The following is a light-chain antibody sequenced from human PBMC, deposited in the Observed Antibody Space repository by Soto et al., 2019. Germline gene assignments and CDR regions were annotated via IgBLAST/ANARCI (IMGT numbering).Light chain of an antibody. J-gene: IGKJ1*01. Sequence: EIVRTQSPATLSVSPGERATLSCRASQSVSSDLAWYQQKPCQAPRLLIYGASTRATGIPARFSGSGSGTEFTLTISSLQSEDFAVYYCQQYNNWPPITFGQGTKVDIK. CDR1: QSVSSD. V-gene: IGKV3-15*01. CDR3: QQYNNWPPIT. CDR2: GAS.